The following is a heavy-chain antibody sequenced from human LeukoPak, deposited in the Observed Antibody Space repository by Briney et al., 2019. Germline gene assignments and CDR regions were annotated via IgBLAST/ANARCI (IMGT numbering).Heavy chain of an antibody. D-gene: IGHD1-1*01. CDR2: IYYSGTT. CDR1: GGSISGSGYY. Sequence: SETLSLTCIVSGGSISGSGYYWGWIRQPPGKGLEWIGSIYYSGTTYYNSSLKSRVTISVDKSKNQFSLKLSSVTAADTAVYYCASPNGVSIDYWGQGTLVTVSS. CDR3: ASPNGVSIDY. J-gene: IGHJ4*02. V-gene: IGHV4-39*01.